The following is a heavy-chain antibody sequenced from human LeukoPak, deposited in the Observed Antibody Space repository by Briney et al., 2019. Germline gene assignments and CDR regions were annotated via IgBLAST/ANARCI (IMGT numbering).Heavy chain of an antibody. CDR2: IYHSGST. V-gene: IGHV4-30-2*01. J-gene: IGHJ4*02. D-gene: IGHD2-21*01. CDR3: ARGDDLLPLDY. CDR1: GGSISSGGYS. Sequence: SETLSLTCAVSGGSISSGGYSWSWIRQPPGKGLEWIGYIYHSGSTYYNPSLKSRDTISVDRSKNQFSLKLSSVTAADMAVYYCARGDDLLPLDYWGQGTLVTVSS.